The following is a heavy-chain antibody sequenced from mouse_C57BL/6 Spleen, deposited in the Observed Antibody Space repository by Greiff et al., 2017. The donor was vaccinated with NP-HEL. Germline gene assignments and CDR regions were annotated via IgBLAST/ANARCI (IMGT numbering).Heavy chain of an antibody. CDR3: ARGSYYGSSYDWYFDV. CDR2: IDPYSGGT. Sequence: QVQLQQPGAELVKPGASVKLSCKASGYTFTSYWMHWVKQRPGRGLEWIGRIDPYSGGTKYTEKFKSKATLTVDKPSSTAYMQLSSLTSEDSAVYYCARGSYYGSSYDWYFDVWGTGTTVTVSS. J-gene: IGHJ1*03. D-gene: IGHD1-1*01. V-gene: IGHV1-72*01. CDR1: GYTFTSYW.